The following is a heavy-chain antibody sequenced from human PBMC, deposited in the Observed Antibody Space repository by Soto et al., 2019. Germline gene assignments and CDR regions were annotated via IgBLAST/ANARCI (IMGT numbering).Heavy chain of an antibody. CDR1: GYTFTXYA. CDR2: INAGNGNT. Sequence: GASVKVSCKASGYTFTXYAMHWVRQAPGQRLEWMGWINAGNGNTKYSQKFQGRVTITRDTSASTAYMELSSLRSEDTAVYYCARGPLLETFDYWGQGTLVTVSS. CDR3: ARGPLLETFDY. V-gene: IGHV1-3*01. J-gene: IGHJ4*02. D-gene: IGHD3-10*01.